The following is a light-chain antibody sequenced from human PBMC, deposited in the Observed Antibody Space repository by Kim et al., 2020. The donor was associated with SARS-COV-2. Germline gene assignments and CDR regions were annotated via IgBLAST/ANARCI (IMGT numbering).Light chain of an antibody. CDR1: QSVSSY. CDR2: DAS. CDR3: QQRSNWPPV. J-gene: IGKJ4*01. Sequence: LSPGKRATLSCRASQSVSSYLAWYQQKPGQAPRLLIYDASNRATGIPARFSGSGSGTDFTLTISSLEPEDFAVYYCQQRSNWPPVFGGGTKVDIK. V-gene: IGKV3-11*01.